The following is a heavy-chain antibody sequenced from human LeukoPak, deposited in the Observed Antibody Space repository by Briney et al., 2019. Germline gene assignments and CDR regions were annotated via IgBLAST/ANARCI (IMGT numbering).Heavy chain of an antibody. J-gene: IGHJ4*02. CDR2: IYHSGST. CDR3: ARDLFYDILTDYNY. V-gene: IGHV4-30-2*01. Sequence: PSETLSLTCAVSGGSISSGGYSWSWIRQPPGKGLEWIGYIYHSGSTYYNPSLKSRVTMSVDTSKNQFSLKLSSVTAAVTAVYYCARDLFYDILTDYNYWGQGTLVTVSS. D-gene: IGHD3-9*01. CDR1: GGSISSGGYS.